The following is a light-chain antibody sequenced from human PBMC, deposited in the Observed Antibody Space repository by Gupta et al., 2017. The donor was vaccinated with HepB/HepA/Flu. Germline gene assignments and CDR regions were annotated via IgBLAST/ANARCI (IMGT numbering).Light chain of an antibody. Sequence: DIQMTQYPSSMSASVGDRVTITCRASQSIHNYLNWYQQKPCKAPYLLIYAASSLQSGGPSRFSGSGSGTDFTLTIISLQPEDFATYYWQQSSSSPLTFGRGTKVEIK. CDR2: AAS. CDR1: QSIHNY. V-gene: IGKV1-39*01. CDR3: QQSSSSPLT. J-gene: IGKJ1*01.